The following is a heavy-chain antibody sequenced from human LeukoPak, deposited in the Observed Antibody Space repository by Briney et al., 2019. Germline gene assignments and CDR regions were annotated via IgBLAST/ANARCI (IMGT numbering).Heavy chain of an antibody. J-gene: IGHJ4*02. CDR3: ARATGNYDLG. CDR1: GFTFSTYS. V-gene: IGHV3-48*01. CDR2: ISSGGTTT. D-gene: IGHD3-3*01. Sequence: GGSLRLSCVASGFTFSTYSINWVRHAPGKGLEWISYISSGGTTTYYADSVKGRFTISRDNAKNSLLLQMNSLRAEDTAMYYCARATGNYDLGWGQGALVTVSS.